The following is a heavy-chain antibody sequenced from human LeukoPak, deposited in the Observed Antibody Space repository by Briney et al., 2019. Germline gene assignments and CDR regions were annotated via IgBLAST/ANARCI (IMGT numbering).Heavy chain of an antibody. CDR2: IYHSGST. Sequence: SETLSLTCAVSGGSISSSNWWSWVRQPPGKGLEWIGEIYHSGSTNYNPSLKSRVTISVDKSKNQFSLKLSSVTAADTAVYYCASRYSSGWYWLDPWGQGTLVTVSS. D-gene: IGHD6-19*01. CDR3: ASRYSSGWYWLDP. V-gene: IGHV4-4*02. J-gene: IGHJ5*02. CDR1: GGSISSSNW.